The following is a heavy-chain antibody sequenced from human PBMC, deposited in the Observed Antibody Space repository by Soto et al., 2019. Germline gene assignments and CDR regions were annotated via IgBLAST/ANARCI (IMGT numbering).Heavy chain of an antibody. CDR1: GGSISSSNW. D-gene: IGHD2-8*02. Sequence: PSETLSLTCAVSGGSISSSNWWSWVRQPPGKGLEWIGEIYHRGNTDYNPSLKSRVTISVDKSKNQFSLKLTSVTAADTAVYYCARDRSINPWYYFDLWGQGTLVTVSS. CDR2: IYHRGNT. J-gene: IGHJ4*02. V-gene: IGHV4-4*02. CDR3: ARDRSINPWYYFDL.